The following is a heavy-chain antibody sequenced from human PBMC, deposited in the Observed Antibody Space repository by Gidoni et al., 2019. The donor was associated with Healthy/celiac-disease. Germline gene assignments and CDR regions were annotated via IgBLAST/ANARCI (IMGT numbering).Heavy chain of an antibody. CDR2: IYYSGST. V-gene: IGHV4-59*01. Sequence: QVQLQESGPGLVKPSETLSLTCTVSGGSISSYYWSWIRQPPGKGLEWIGYIYYSGSTNYNPSLKSRVTISVDTSKNQFSLKLSSVTAADTAVYYCARGGDSGSYWYFDYWGQGTLVTVSS. D-gene: IGHD1-26*01. J-gene: IGHJ4*02. CDR1: GGSISSYY. CDR3: ARGGDSGSYWYFDY.